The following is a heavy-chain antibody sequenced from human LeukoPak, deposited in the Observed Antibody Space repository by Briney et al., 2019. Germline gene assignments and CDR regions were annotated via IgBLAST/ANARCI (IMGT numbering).Heavy chain of an antibody. V-gene: IGHV3-7*01. Sequence: GGSLRLSCAASGFTFGSYWMSWVRQAPGKGLEWVASTNQNAGETHYVDSVKGRFTISRDKAKNTLFLQMNSLRAEDTAMYYIGRSTGWYAFPDDWGQGTLVTVSS. CDR3: GRSTGWYAFPDD. CDR2: TNQNAGET. CDR1: GFTFGSYW. D-gene: IGHD6-19*01. J-gene: IGHJ4*02.